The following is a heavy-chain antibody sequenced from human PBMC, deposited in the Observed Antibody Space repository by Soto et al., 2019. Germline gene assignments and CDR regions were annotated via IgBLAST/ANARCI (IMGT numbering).Heavy chain of an antibody. J-gene: IGHJ4*02. CDR2: IYYSGST. D-gene: IGHD3-22*01. V-gene: IGHV4-59*08. Sequence: SETLSLTCTVSGGSISSYYWSWIRQPPGKGLEWIGYIYYSGSTNYNPSLKSRVTISVDTSKNQFSLKLSSVTAADTAVYYCARWGAYYYDSSGYYFDYWGKGTLVTGSS. CDR1: GGSISSYY. CDR3: ARWGAYYYDSSGYYFDY.